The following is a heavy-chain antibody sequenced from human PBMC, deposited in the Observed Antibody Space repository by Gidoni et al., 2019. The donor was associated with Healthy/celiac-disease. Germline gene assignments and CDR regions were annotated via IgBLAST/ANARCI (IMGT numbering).Heavy chain of an antibody. J-gene: IGHJ5*02. V-gene: IGHV3-23*01. CDR3: SKGTDGDYNWFDP. D-gene: IGHD4-17*01. Sequence: PGKGLEWVSAISGSGGSTYYADSVKGRFTISRDNSKNTLYLQMNRLRAEDTAVYYCSKGTDGDYNWFDPWGQGTLVTVSS. CDR2: ISGSGGST.